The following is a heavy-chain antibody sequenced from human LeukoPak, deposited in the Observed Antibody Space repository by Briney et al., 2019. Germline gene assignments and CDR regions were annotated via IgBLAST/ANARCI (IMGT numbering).Heavy chain of an antibody. CDR1: GLTLSRYR. J-gene: IGHJ4*02. D-gene: IGHD3-16*02. CDR2: IETDGKSA. V-gene: IGHV3-74*01. Sequence: EGSLTLSCAVSGLTLSRYRMHWVPQAPGKGLVWLSAIETDGKSAPYADSVKGRFTIYRDNAKNRLYLQMNSLRADDTAVYFCARDYQGLHYWGQGTLVTVSS. CDR3: ARDYQGLHY.